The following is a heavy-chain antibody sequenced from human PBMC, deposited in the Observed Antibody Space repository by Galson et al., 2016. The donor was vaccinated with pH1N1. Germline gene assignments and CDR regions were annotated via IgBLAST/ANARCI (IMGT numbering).Heavy chain of an antibody. CDR2: IKYDGSTT. CDR1: GFTFSTYW. D-gene: IGHD3/OR15-3a*01. Sequence: SLRLSCAASGFTFSTYWMHWVRQGPGQGLVWVARIKYDGSTTAYADSVKGRFTISRDNAKNTRYLDMNSLRVEDTAVYPCARDLDWVLFDYWGHGTLVTVSS. J-gene: IGHJ4*01. CDR3: ARDLDWVLFDY. V-gene: IGHV3-74*01.